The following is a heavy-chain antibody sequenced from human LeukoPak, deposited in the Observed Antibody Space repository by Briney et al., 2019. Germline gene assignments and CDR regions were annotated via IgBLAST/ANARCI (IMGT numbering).Heavy chain of an antibody. J-gene: IGHJ5*02. CDR2: IIPIFGTA. V-gene: IGHV1-69*01. Sequence: SSVKVSCKASGGTFSSYAISWVRQAPGQGLEWMGGIIPIFGTANYAQKFQGRVTITADESTSTSYMELSSLRSETTAVYYCATNKGQYGDYSNWFDPWGQGTLVTVSS. CDR3: ATNKGQYGDYSNWFDP. D-gene: IGHD4-17*01. CDR1: GGTFSSYA.